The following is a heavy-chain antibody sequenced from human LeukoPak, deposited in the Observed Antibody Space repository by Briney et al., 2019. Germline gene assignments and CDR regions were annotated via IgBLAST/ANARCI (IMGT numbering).Heavy chain of an antibody. Sequence: GGSLRLSCAASGFTFSNYWMSWVRQAPGKGLEWVADIKQDGSEKYYVDSVKGRFTISRDNAKNSLYLQMNSLRAEDTAVYYCARALDSSSSRYQAFEYWGQGTLVTVSS. V-gene: IGHV3-7*01. CDR3: ARALDSSSSRYQAFEY. CDR1: GFTFSNYW. CDR2: IKQDGSEK. J-gene: IGHJ4*02. D-gene: IGHD2-2*01.